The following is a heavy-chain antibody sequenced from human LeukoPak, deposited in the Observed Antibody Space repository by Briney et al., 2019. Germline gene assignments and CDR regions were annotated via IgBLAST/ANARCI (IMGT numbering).Heavy chain of an antibody. CDR2: IYYSGST. V-gene: IGHV4-59*12. Sequence: SETLSLTCTVSGGSISSYYWSWIRQPPGKGLEWIGYIYYSGSTYYNPSLKSRVTISVDTSKNQFSLKLSSVTAADTAVYYCARDGLLWFGESFDYWGQGTLVTVSS. CDR1: GGSISSYY. D-gene: IGHD3-10*01. J-gene: IGHJ4*02. CDR3: ARDGLLWFGESFDY.